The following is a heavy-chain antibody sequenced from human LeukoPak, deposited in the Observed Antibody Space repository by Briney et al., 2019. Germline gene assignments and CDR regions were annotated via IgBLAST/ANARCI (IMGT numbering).Heavy chain of an antibody. J-gene: IGHJ4*02. Sequence: PSETLSLTCTVSGGSISSYYWSWIRQPPGKRLEWIGYIYYSGSTNYNPSLKSRVTISVDTSKNQFSLKLSSVTAADTAVYYCARTQRYFDYWGQGTLVTVSS. CDR3: ARTQRYFDY. V-gene: IGHV4-59*01. D-gene: IGHD6-25*01. CDR1: GGSISSYY. CDR2: IYYSGST.